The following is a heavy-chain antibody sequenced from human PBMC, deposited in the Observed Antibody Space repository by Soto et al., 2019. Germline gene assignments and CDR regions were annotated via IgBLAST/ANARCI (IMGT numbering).Heavy chain of an antibody. V-gene: IGHV5-51*01. Sequence: EVQLVQSGAVVKKAGESLKISCQGSGYSFTSYWIGWVRQMPGKGLEWMGIINPVDSDTRSSPSSQGQVTMSVDKSINTAYLHWSSLEASDTAMYYCARQGEMVSLDSWSQGTLVTVSS. D-gene: IGHD3-10*01. CDR2: INPVDSDT. CDR3: ARQGEMVSLDS. CDR1: GYSFTSYW. J-gene: IGHJ4*02.